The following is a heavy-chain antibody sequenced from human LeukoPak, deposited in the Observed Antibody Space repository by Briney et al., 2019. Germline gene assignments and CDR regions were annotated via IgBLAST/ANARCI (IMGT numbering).Heavy chain of an antibody. CDR3: ARVDGSPDY. CDR1: GYTFTRYD. V-gene: IGHV1-8*03. Sequence: ASVKVSCKASGYTFTRYDINWVRQATGQGLEWMGWMDTKSGNTGHAQKFQGRVTITRDTSINTVYMELSSLRSEDTAVYFCARVDGSPDYWGQGTLVTVSS. D-gene: IGHD5-24*01. CDR2: MDTKSGNT. J-gene: IGHJ4*02.